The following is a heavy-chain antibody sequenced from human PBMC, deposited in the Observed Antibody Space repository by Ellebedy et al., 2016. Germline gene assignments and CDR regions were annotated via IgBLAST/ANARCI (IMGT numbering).Heavy chain of an antibody. CDR2: ISFDVTNK. J-gene: IGHJ3*01. V-gene: IGHV3-30*18. CDR1: RFTFSNFG. CDR3: AKAHSSTWHTDAFDV. D-gene: IGHD6-13*01. Sequence: GESLKISCAASRFTFSNFGMHWVRQAPGKGLEWVAVISFDVTNKYYAESVKGRFTISRDNSKNMLFLQMNSLRAEDTAVYYCAKAHSSTWHTDAFDVWGQGTMVTVSS.